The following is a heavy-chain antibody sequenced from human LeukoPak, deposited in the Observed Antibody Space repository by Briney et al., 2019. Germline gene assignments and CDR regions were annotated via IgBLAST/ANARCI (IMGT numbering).Heavy chain of an antibody. CDR1: GGSISSSGYY. CDR2: TYYSGST. J-gene: IGHJ6*03. V-gene: IGHV4-31*03. Sequence: SQSLSLTCTVSGGSISSSGYYWIWLRQHTEKGLEWIGYTYYSGSTYYNPSLMSRVTISVDTSKKQFSLKLSSVTAADTAVYYCARDSKGLYSSSSSDYYMDVWGKGTTVTVSS. D-gene: IGHD6-6*01. CDR3: ARDSKGLYSSSSSDYYMDV.